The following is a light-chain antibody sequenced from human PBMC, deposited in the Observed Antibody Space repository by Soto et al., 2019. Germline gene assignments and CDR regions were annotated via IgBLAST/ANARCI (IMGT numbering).Light chain of an antibody. Sequence: EIVMTQSPATLSVSPGERATLSCRASQSVSSNLAWYQQKPGQAPRLLIYGASTRATGIPARFSGSGSGTEFTLTISSLQSEDFAVYYCQQYNNWTTLTFGGGIKVEIK. CDR2: GAS. J-gene: IGKJ4*01. CDR3: QQYNNWTTLT. V-gene: IGKV3-15*01. CDR1: QSVSSN.